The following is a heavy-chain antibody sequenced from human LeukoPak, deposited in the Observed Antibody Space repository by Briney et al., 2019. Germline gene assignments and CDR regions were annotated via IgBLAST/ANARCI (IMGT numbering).Heavy chain of an antibody. D-gene: IGHD3-10*01. V-gene: IGHV1-69*05. J-gene: IGHJ5*02. CDR3: ARGGGAMVRGVNNWFDP. Sequence: GASVKLSCKASGGTFSSYAISWVRQAPGQGLEWMGGIIPIFGTANYAQKFQGRVTITTDESTSTAYVEVRSLRSDDTAVYYCARGGGAMVRGVNNWFDPWGQGTLVTVSS. CDR2: IIPIFGTA. CDR1: GGTFSSYA.